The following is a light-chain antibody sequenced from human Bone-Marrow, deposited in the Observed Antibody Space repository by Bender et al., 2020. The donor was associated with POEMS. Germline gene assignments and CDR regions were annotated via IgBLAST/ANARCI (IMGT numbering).Light chain of an antibody. CDR3: CSYAGSNDGV. Sequence: HFALTQPASVSGSPGQSITISCTGTTSDVGSYTLVSWYQQHPGKAPKPMIYEVTKRPSGVSSRFSGSKSGNTASLTISGLQAEDEAAYYCCSYAGSNDGVFGGGTELTVL. CDR2: EVT. CDR1: TSDVGSYTL. J-gene: IGLJ3*02. V-gene: IGLV2-23*02.